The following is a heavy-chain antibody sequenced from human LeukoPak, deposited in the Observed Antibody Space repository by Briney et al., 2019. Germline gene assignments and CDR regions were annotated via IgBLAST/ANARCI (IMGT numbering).Heavy chain of an antibody. Sequence: GGPLRLSCAASAFTFSYYWMSWVRQAPGKGLEGVANIKEDGSEINYVDSVKGRFTIYRDNAKNSLYLQMNSLRVDDTAVYYCARDRGYSTFDYWGQGTLVTVSS. D-gene: IGHD4-23*01. CDR2: IKEDGSEI. CDR3: ARDRGYSTFDY. V-gene: IGHV3-7*01. CDR1: AFTFSYYW. J-gene: IGHJ4*02.